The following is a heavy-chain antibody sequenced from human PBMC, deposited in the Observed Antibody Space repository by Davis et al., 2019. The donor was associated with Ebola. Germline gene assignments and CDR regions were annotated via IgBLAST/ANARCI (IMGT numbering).Heavy chain of an antibody. J-gene: IGHJ4*02. CDR3: ARVSDYYWGY. Sequence: GESLKISCAASGFTFSSYGMHWARQAPGKGLEWVAVIWYDGSNKYYADSVKGRFTISRDNSKNTLYLQMNSLRAEDTAVYYCARVSDYYWGYWGQGTLVTVSS. CDR1: GFTFSSYG. V-gene: IGHV3-33*01. D-gene: IGHD3-10*01. CDR2: IWYDGSNK.